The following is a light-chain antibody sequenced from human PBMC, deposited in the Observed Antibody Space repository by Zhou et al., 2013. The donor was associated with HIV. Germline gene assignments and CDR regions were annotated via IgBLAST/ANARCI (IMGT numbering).Light chain of an antibody. J-gene: IGKJ2*02. Sequence: EIVLTQSPGTLSLSPGERATLSCRASQSVSSRYLAWYQQKPGQAPRLLIYGASSRAPGIPDRFSGSGSGTEFTLTISSLQPDDFATYYCQQYNSYQGTFGQGPSWRSN. CDR3: QQYNSYQGT. V-gene: IGKV3-20*01. CDR1: QSVSSRY. CDR2: GAS.